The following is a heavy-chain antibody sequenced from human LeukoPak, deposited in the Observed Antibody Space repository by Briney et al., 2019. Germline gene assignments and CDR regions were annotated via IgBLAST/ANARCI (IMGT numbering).Heavy chain of an antibody. CDR3: ARPFQDYDKGTFFYFFDF. Sequence: SETLSLTWSVSGASVTMGSYYWAWIRQPPGKGLEWIGTFHFSGSTYYNPSLKSRVTISVDTSKNSVSLMLRSVTAADTAVYFCARPFQDYDKGTFFYFFDFWGQGILVTVSS. CDR1: GASVTMGSYY. D-gene: IGHD3-22*01. V-gene: IGHV4-39*01. CDR2: FHFSGST. J-gene: IGHJ4*02.